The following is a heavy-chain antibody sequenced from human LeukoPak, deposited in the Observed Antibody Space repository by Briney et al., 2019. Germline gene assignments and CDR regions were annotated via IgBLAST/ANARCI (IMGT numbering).Heavy chain of an antibody. J-gene: IGHJ4*02. CDR1: GFTFSSYW. CDR2: IKQDGSEK. CDR3: ARDYGFWSGPTFLH. V-gene: IGHV3-7*01. D-gene: IGHD3/OR15-3a*01. Sequence: GGSLRLSCAASGFTFSSYWMSWVRQAPGKGLEWVANIKQDGSEKYYVDSVKGRFTISRDNAKNSLYLQMNSLRAEDTAVYYCARDYGFWSGPTFLHWGQGTLVTVSS.